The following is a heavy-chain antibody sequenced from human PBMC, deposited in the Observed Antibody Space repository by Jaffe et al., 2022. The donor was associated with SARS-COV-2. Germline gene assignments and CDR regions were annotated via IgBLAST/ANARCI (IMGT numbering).Heavy chain of an antibody. CDR2: ISGGGTT. CDR3: AKERAVGGIGHFEN. J-gene: IGHJ4*02. CDR1: GFTFNDYA. D-gene: IGHD1-26*01. Sequence: EVQLLESGGGLVPPGGSLRLSCVASGFTFNDYAMNWVRQTPGKGLEWVSAISGGGTTYYADSVKGRFTISRDNSKNTLHLQLDSLRVDDTAIYHCAKERAVGGIGHFENWGQGTVVTVSS. V-gene: IGHV3-23*01.